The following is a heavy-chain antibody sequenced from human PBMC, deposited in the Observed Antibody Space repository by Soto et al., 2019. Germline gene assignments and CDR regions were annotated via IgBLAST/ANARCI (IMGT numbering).Heavy chain of an antibody. V-gene: IGHV1-18*01. J-gene: IGHJ3*02. CDR2: ISGHNGVT. Sequence: ASVKVSCKASGYTFTTYGISWVRQAPGQGLEWMGWISGHNGVTNYAQKLHGRVTMTTDTSTSTAYMELTSLRSDDTAVYYCARDLGGLGAFDIWGQGTMVTVS. D-gene: IGHD3-16*01. CDR3: ARDLGGLGAFDI. CDR1: GYTFTTYG.